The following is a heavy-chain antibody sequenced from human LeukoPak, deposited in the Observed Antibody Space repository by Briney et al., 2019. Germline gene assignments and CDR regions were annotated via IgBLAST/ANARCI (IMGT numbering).Heavy chain of an antibody. CDR2: IYYSGST. CDR3: ARTRLLRRGFSWYFDY. Sequence: PSETLSLTCTVSGGSISSSSYYWDWIRQPPGKGLEWIGSIYYSGSTYYNPSLKSRVTISVDTSKNQFSLKLSSVTAADTAVYYCARTRLLRRGFSWYFDYWGQGTLVTVSS. D-gene: IGHD3-22*01. J-gene: IGHJ4*02. V-gene: IGHV4-39*07. CDR1: GGSISSSSYY.